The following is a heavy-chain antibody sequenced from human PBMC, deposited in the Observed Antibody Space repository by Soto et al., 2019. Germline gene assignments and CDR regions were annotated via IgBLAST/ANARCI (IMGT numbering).Heavy chain of an antibody. V-gene: IGHV3-11*01. D-gene: IGHD6-19*01. Sequence: GGSLRLSCAASGFTFSDYYMSWIRQAPGKGLEWVSYISSSGSTIYYADSVKGRFTISRDNAKNSLYLQMNSLRAEDTAVYYCARELVSSGWHSQGNWFDPWGQGTLVTVSS. CDR3: ARELVSSGWHSQGNWFDP. J-gene: IGHJ5*02. CDR1: GFTFSDYY. CDR2: ISSSGSTI.